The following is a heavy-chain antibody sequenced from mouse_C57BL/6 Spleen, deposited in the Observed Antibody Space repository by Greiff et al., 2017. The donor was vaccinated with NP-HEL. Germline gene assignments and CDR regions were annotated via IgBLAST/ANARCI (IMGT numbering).Heavy chain of an antibody. J-gene: IGHJ2*01. Sequence: EVQRVESGGGLVKPGGSLKLSCAASGFTFSSYAMSWVRQTPEKRLEWVATISDGGSYTYYPDNVKGRFTISRDNAKNNLYLQMSHLKSEDTAMYYCAREGGYYEGVFDYWGQGTTLTVSS. CDR1: GFTFSSYA. V-gene: IGHV5-4*01. CDR2: ISDGGSYT. D-gene: IGHD2-3*01. CDR3: AREGGYYEGVFDY.